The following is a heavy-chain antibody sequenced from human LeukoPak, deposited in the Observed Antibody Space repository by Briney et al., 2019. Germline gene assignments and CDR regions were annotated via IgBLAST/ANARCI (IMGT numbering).Heavy chain of an antibody. D-gene: IGHD2-15*01. Sequence: GRSLRLSCAASGFTFSSYGLHWVRQAPGKGLEWVAVIWYDGSNTYYADSVKGRFTISRGNSKNTLYLQMNSLRAEDTAVYYCARGNPPHCSGGRCYDYWGQGTLVTVSS. J-gene: IGHJ4*02. CDR2: IWYDGSNT. V-gene: IGHV3-33*01. CDR1: GFTFSSYG. CDR3: ARGNPPHCSGGRCYDY.